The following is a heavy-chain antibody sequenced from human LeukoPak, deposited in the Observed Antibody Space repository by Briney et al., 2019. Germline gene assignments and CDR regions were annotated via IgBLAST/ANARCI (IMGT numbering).Heavy chain of an antibody. CDR1: GGSISSGGYY. Sequence: PSQTLSLTCTVSGGSISSGGYYWSWIRQPPGKGLEWIGYIYHSGSTYYNPSLKSRVTISVDRSKNQFSLKLSSVTAADTAVYYCARDLSGSYRRIDYWGQGTPVTVSS. D-gene: IGHD1-26*01. V-gene: IGHV4-30-2*01. CDR3: ARDLSGSYRRIDY. CDR2: IYHSGST. J-gene: IGHJ4*02.